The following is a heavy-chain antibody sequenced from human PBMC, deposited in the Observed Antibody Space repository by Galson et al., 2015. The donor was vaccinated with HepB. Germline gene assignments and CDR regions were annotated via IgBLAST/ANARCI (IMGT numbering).Heavy chain of an antibody. Sequence: SVKVSCKASGYTFISYGISWVRQAPGQGLEWMGWISGYNDNRNYAQKFQGRITMTTDTSTSTTYMELRSLRSDDTAVYYCARGALVAVVGGTQNNWFGPWGQGTLVTVSS. D-gene: IGHD2-15*01. CDR3: ARGALVAVVGGTQNNWFGP. CDR2: ISGYNDNR. CDR1: GYTFISYG. V-gene: IGHV1-18*04. J-gene: IGHJ5*02.